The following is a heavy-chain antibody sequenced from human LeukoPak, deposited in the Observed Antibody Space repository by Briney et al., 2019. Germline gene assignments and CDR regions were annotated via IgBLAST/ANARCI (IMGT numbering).Heavy chain of an antibody. CDR3: ARDRGYCSSTSCHNWFDP. Sequence: PGGSLRLSCAASGFTFRSYAMHWVRQAPGKGLEGVAVISYDGSNKYYADAVKGRFTISRDNSKNRLYLQMNSLRAEDTAVYYCARDRGYCSSTSCHNWFDPWGQGTLVTVSS. J-gene: IGHJ5*02. CDR2: ISYDGSNK. V-gene: IGHV3-30*01. CDR1: GFTFRSYA. D-gene: IGHD2-2*01.